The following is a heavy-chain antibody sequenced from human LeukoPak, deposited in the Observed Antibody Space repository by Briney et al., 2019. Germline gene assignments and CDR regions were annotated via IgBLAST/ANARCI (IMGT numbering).Heavy chain of an antibody. D-gene: IGHD4-17*01. V-gene: IGHV3-23*01. Sequence: PGGSLRLSCAASGFTVSSNYMSWVRQAPGKGLEWVSAISGSGGSTYYADSVKGRFTISRDNSKNTLYLQMNSLRAEDTAVYYCAKGQWTVTQRMYNWFDPWGQGTLVTVSS. CDR2: ISGSGGST. CDR1: GFTVSSNY. CDR3: AKGQWTVTQRMYNWFDP. J-gene: IGHJ5*02.